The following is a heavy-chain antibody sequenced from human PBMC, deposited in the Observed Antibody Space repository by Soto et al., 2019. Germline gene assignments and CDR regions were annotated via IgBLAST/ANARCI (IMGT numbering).Heavy chain of an antibody. CDR3: ASSQGSSTSLEIYYYYYYGMDV. V-gene: IGHV1-69*01. Sequence: QVQRVQSGAGVKKPGPSVKVSCKASGGTFSGYAISWVRQAPGQGLEWRGGSVPIFGPVNCAQKFLGGITPISCTAYYAQKFQGIVTITADQSTRTAYMELSSLRSEDTAVYYSASSQGSSTSLEIYYYYYYGMDVWGQGTTVTVSS. CDR2: SVPIFGPV. D-gene: IGHD2-2*01. J-gene: IGHJ6*02. CDR1: GGTFSGYA.